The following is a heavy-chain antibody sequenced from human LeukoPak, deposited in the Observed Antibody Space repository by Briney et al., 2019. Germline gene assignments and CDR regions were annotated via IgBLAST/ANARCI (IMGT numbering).Heavy chain of an antibody. J-gene: IGHJ6*02. V-gene: IGHV1-8*01. CDR3: ARETHSPTLHPFLFYSRRDYYYYGMDV. CDR2: MNPNSGNT. CDR1: GYTFTSYD. D-gene: IGHD5-24*01. Sequence: ASVKVSCKASGYTFTSYDINWVRQATGQGLEWMGWMNPNSGNTGYAQKFQGRVTMTRNTSISTAYMELSSLRSEDTAVYYCARETHSPTLHPFLFYSRRDYYYYGMDVWGQGTTVTVSS.